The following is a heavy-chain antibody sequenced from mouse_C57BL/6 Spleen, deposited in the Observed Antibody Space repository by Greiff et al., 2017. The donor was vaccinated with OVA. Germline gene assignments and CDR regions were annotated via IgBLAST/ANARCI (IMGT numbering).Heavy chain of an antibody. CDR2: ISSGGSYT. CDR3: ARVGPGFDY. J-gene: IGHJ2*01. V-gene: IGHV5-6*01. CDR1: GFTFSSYG. Sequence: VQLKESGGDLVKPGGSLKLSCAASGFTFSSYGMSWVRQTPDKRLEWVATISSGGSYTYYPDSVKGRFTISRDNAKNTLYLQMSSLKSEDTAMYYCARVGPGFDYWGQGTTLTVSS. D-gene: IGHD4-1*01.